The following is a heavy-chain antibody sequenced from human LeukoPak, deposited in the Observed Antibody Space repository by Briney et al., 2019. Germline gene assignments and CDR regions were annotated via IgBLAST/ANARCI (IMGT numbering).Heavy chain of an antibody. CDR3: AKSIVTMIVVPPAGY. J-gene: IGHJ4*02. CDR2: IRYDGSNK. D-gene: IGHD3-22*01. V-gene: IGHV3-30*02. Sequence: PGGSLRLSCAASGFTFSSYGMHWVRQAPGKGLEWVAFIRYDGSNKYYADSVKGRFTISRDNSKNTLYLQMNSLRAEDTAVYYCAKSIVTMIVVPPAGYWGQGTLVTVSS. CDR1: GFTFSSYG.